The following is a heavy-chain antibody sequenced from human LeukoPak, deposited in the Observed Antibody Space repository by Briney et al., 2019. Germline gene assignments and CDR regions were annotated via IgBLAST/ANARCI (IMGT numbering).Heavy chain of an antibody. J-gene: IGHJ4*02. CDR1: GFTFSSYG. CDR3: GKDLGSGSYYDS. Sequence: GGSLRLSCAASGFTFSSYGMHWVRQAPGKGLEWVAVISYDGSNKYYADSVKGRFTISRDNSKNTLYLQMNSLRAEDTAVYYCGKDLGSGSYYDSWGQGPLVTVSS. D-gene: IGHD3-10*01. V-gene: IGHV3-30*18. CDR2: ISYDGSNK.